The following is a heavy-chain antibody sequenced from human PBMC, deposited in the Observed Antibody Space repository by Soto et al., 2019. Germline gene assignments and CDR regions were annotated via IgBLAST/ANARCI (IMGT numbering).Heavy chain of an antibody. CDR1: GFTFSNFG. Sequence: ESVGGVVQPGGSLRLSCAASGFTFSNFGMHWVRQAPGTGLEWVADITKNGRNKDYADSVKGRLAISRDNSKNTLELQMNSLRVEDTAMYYCGRCNGDDCHSPFDYWGQGTLVTVSS. J-gene: IGHJ4*02. CDR2: ITKNGRNK. D-gene: IGHD2-8*01. CDR3: GRCNGDDCHSPFDY. V-gene: IGHV3-30*03.